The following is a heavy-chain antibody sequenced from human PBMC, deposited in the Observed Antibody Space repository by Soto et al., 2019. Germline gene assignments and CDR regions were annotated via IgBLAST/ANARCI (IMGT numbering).Heavy chain of an antibody. V-gene: IGHV3-30*18. CDR3: AKDNGFGAYYGMDV. CDR1: GFTFSSYG. CDR2: ISYDGSNK. Sequence: QVQLVESGGGVVQPGRSLRLSCAASGFTFSSYGMHWVRQAPGKGLEWVAVISYDGSNKYYADSVKGRFTISRDNSKNTLYLQMNSRRAEDTAVYYWAKDNGFGAYYGMDVWGQGTTVTVSS. J-gene: IGHJ6*02. D-gene: IGHD3-10*01.